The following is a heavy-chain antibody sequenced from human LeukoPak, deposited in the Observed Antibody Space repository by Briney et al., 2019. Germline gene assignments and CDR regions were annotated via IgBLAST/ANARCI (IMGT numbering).Heavy chain of an antibody. V-gene: IGHV4-4*02. D-gene: IGHD1-1*01. CDR1: GGSISSNNW. Sequence: PSGTLSLTCAVSGGSISSNNWWGWVRQPPGKGLEWIGEIYHSGSPNYNPSLKSRVTISVDKSRNHFSLNLSSVTAAATAVYYCARVNINNWHSCDYWGQGTLVTVSS. CDR2: IYHSGSP. J-gene: IGHJ4*02. CDR3: ARVNINNWHSCDY.